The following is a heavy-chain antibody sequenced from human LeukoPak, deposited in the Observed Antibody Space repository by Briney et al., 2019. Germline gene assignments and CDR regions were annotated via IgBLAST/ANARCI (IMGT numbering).Heavy chain of an antibody. D-gene: IGHD4-11*01. Sequence: SETLSLTCTVSGGSISSSSYYWAWIRQPPGKGLEWIGSIYYSGTNYYNPSLKSRVTISVDTPKNQFSLKLSSVTAADTGVYYCARIQQLGRDYWGQGTLVTVSS. CDR3: ARIQQLGRDY. CDR2: IYYSGTN. CDR1: GGSISSSSYY. V-gene: IGHV4-39*01. J-gene: IGHJ4*02.